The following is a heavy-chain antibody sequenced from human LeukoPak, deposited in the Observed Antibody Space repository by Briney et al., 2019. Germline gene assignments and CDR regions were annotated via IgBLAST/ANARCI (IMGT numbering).Heavy chain of an antibody. CDR3: AKEGTAGGAGYFDS. D-gene: IGHD3-10*01. J-gene: IGHJ4*02. V-gene: IGHV3-23*01. Sequence: GGSLRLSCTASAFTFSNYAMSWVRQAPGKGLEWVSAITNSGTNTYYTDSARGRLTISRDNSKSTLYLQMNSLRAEDTAIYYCAKEGTAGGAGYFDSWGQGTLVTVSS. CDR1: AFTFSNYA. CDR2: ITNSGTNT.